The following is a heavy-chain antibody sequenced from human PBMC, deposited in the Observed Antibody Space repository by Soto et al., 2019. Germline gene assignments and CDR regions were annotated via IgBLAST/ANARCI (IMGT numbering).Heavy chain of an antibody. J-gene: IGHJ6*02. CDR1: VGSSSSGGYY. CDR2: IYYSGST. Sequence: TLSLTGTVSVGSSSSGGYYWSWIRQHPGKGLEWIGYIYYSGSTYYNPSLKSRVTISVDTSKNQFSLKLSSVTAADTAVYYCASGGLAYCGGDCYSDPYYYYYYGMDVWGQGTTVTVSS. D-gene: IGHD2-21*02. V-gene: IGHV4-31*03. CDR3: ASGGLAYCGGDCYSDPYYYYYYGMDV.